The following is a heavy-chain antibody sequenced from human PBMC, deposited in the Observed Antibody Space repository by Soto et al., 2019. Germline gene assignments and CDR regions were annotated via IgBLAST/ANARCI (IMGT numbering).Heavy chain of an antibody. D-gene: IGHD6-6*01. CDR2: IYYSGST. CDR1: GGSVSSGSYY. CDR3: ERTYSSLLDY. J-gene: IGHJ4*02. Sequence: SETLSLTCTVSGGSVSSGSYYWSWIRQPPGKGLEWIGYIYYSGSTNYNPSLKSRVTISVDTSKNQFSLKLSSVTAADTAVYYRERTYSSLLDYWGQGTLVTVSS. V-gene: IGHV4-61*01.